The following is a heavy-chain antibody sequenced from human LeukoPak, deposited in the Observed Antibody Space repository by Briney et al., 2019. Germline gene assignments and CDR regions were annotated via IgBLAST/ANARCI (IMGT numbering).Heavy chain of an antibody. CDR1: GFIFSDYW. J-gene: IGHJ4*02. CDR2: IDYHGSEN. V-gene: IGHV3-7*01. Sequence: GGPLRLSCSASGFIFSDYWMQWVRQAPGKGLEWVTNIDYHGSENYLVDSVKGRFTISRDNAKNSLFLQLNSLRAEDTAVYYCSRGDPDYWGQGTLVTVSS. CDR3: SRGDPDY. D-gene: IGHD2-21*02.